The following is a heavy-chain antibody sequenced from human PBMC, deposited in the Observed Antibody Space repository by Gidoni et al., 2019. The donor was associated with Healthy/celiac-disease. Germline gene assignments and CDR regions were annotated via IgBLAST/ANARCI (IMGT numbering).Heavy chain of an antibody. CDR3: ARAPRDSSGWYMRSRYPLWYFDL. Sequence: EVQLVESGGGLVQPGGSLILSCAASGFTFSSYDMHWVRQATGKGLEGVSAIGTAGDTYYPGSVKGRFTISRENAKNSLYLQMNSLRAGDTAVYYCARAPRDSSGWYMRSRYPLWYFDLWGRGTLVTVSS. V-gene: IGHV3-13*01. CDR1: GFTFSSYD. D-gene: IGHD6-19*01. J-gene: IGHJ2*01. CDR2: IGTAGDT.